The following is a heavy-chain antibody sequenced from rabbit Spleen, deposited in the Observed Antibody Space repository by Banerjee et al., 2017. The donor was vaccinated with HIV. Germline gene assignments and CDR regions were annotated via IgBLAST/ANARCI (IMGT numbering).Heavy chain of an antibody. CDR2: VDAGSSGST. CDR3: ARDGYGSDRRYYFNL. J-gene: IGHJ4*01. Sequence: QEQLEESGGDLVKPEGSLTLTCTASGFSFSSNHDMCWVRQAPGKGLEWIACVDAGSSGSTYYASWAKGRFTISKTSSTTVTLQMTSLTAADTTTYFCARDGYGSDRRYYFNLWGPGTLVTVS. CDR1: GFSFSSNHD. D-gene: IGHD6-1*01. V-gene: IGHV1S45*01.